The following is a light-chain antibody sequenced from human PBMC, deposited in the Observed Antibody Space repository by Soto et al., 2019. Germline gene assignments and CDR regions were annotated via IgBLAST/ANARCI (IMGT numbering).Light chain of an antibody. Sequence: EIVLTQSPGTLSLSPGERATLSCRASQSVSSSYLAWYQQKPGQAPRLLIYGASSRATGIPDRFSGSGSGTDFPLTISRLEPEDFPLYYCQQYHSSPLTFGAGTKVE. V-gene: IGKV3-20*01. CDR1: QSVSSSY. J-gene: IGKJ4*01. CDR2: GAS. CDR3: QQYHSSPLT.